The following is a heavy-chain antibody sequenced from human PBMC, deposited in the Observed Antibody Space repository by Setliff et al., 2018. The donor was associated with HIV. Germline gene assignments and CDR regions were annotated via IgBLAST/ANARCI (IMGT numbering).Heavy chain of an antibody. J-gene: IGHJ5*02. CDR2: ISSSSTTI. CDR3: ASSGSGSYINWFGP. Sequence: PGGSLRLSCAASGFIFSTYSMNWVRQAPGKGLEWVSYISSSSTTIKYADSVKGRFTISRDNAKNSLYLQLNSLRAEDTAVYYCASSGSGSYINWFGPWGQGTLVTVSS. D-gene: IGHD3-10*01. CDR1: GFIFSTYS. V-gene: IGHV3-48*01.